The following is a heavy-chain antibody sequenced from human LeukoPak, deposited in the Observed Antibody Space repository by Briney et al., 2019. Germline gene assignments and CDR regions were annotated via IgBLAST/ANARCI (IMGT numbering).Heavy chain of an antibody. J-gene: IGHJ5*02. CDR2: IYYSGST. V-gene: IGHV4-59*08. CDR1: GGSFSGYY. Sequence: SETLSLTCAVYGGSFSGYYWSWIRQPPGKGLEWIGYIYYSGSTNYNPSLKSRVTISVDTSKNQFSLKLSSVTAADTAVYYCARPTYYDSSGYYGGFDPWGLGTLVTVSS. D-gene: IGHD3-22*01. CDR3: ARPTYYDSSGYYGGFDP.